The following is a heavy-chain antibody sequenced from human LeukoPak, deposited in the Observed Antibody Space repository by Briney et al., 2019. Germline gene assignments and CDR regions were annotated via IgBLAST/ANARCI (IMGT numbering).Heavy chain of an antibody. CDR1: GFTFSAYS. Sequence: GGSLRLSCAASGFTFSAYSMTWVRQAPGKGLEWLSYISSSSMTVYYADSVKGRFTISRDSGKNSLFLQMNSLRAEDTGVYYCARDLQEDAIPPLGYWGQGTLVTVSS. D-gene: IGHD2-8*01. CDR2: ISSSSMTV. CDR3: ARDLQEDAIPPLGY. J-gene: IGHJ4*02. V-gene: IGHV3-48*01.